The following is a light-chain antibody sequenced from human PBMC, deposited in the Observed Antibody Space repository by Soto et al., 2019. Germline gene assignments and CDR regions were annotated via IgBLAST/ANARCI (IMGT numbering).Light chain of an antibody. CDR1: HDISSW. Sequence: DIQMTQSPSSLSASVGDRVIITCRASHDISSWLGWYQQKPEKAPKLLIYAASSLQNGVPSRFSGSGSGTDFTLTISRLEPEDFAVYYCQQYGSSPTFGQGTKVDIK. CDR2: AAS. J-gene: IGKJ1*01. V-gene: IGKV1D-16*01. CDR3: QQYGSSPT.